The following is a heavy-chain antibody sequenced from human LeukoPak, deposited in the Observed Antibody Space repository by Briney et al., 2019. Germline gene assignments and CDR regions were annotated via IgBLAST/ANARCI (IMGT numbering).Heavy chain of an antibody. V-gene: IGHV3-21*01. D-gene: IGHD2-15*01. Sequence: PGGSLRLSCAASGFTFSSYSMNWVRQAPGKGLEWVSSISSSSSYIYYADSVKGRFTISRDNAKNSLHLQMNSLRAEDTAVYYCARGAPEGCSGGSCYSLGLTHLNYWGQGTLVTVSS. CDR1: GFTFSSYS. J-gene: IGHJ4*02. CDR3: ARGAPEGCSGGSCYSLGLTHLNY. CDR2: ISSSSSYI.